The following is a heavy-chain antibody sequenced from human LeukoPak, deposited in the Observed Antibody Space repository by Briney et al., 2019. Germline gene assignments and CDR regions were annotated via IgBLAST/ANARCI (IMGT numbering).Heavy chain of an antibody. Sequence: SETLSLTCTVSVNSISIAAYYCSWVRQHPGKGLGWIGNIYYSGSTFSNPSLKSRVTMSVDTSKNQFSLNLSSVTAANTAVYYCATFFYYDRSGYYPYCFDYWGQGTLVTVSS. CDR2: IYYSGST. CDR3: ATFFYYDRSGYYPYCFDY. V-gene: IGHV4-31*03. CDR1: VNSISIAAYY. D-gene: IGHD3-22*01. J-gene: IGHJ4*02.